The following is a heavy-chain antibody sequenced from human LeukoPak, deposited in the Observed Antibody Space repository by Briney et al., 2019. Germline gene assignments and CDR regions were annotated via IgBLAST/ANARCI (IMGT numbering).Heavy chain of an antibody. CDR2: IYSGGFT. D-gene: IGHD6-6*01. CDR3: ARDSGHWSSSGY. CDR1: GFNVSSDY. V-gene: IGHV3-53*01. J-gene: IGHJ4*02. Sequence: GGSPRLSCAASGFNVSSDYMSWVRQAPGKGLEWVSVIYSGGFTYYTASVRGRFTISRDNSKNMLYLQMNSLTAEDTAVYYCARDSGHWSSSGYWGQGTLVTVSS.